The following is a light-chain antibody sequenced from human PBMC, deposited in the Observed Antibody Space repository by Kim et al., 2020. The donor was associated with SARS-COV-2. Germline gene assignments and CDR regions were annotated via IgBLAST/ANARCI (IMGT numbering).Light chain of an antibody. Sequence: SSELTQDPAVSVALGQTVRITCQGDSLRSYYASWYQQKPGQAPLLVIYGKNNRPSGIPDRFSGSSSGNTASLTITGAQAEDEADYYCNSRDNSGNPHYVF. CDR1: SLRSYY. CDR2: GKN. CDR3: NSRDNSGNPHYV. J-gene: IGLJ1*01. V-gene: IGLV3-19*01.